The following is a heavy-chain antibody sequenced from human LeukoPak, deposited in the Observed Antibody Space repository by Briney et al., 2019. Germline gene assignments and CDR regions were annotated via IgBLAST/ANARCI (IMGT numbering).Heavy chain of an antibody. V-gene: IGHV4-59*01. Sequence: SETLSLTCTVSGDSISGYYWSWIRQPPGKGPEWIGYIYYSGNTNHNPSLRSRVSISVNTSKNQFSLRLSSVTAADTAVYYCARNGRYCSGGTCRHYNWFDPWGQGTLVTVS. J-gene: IGHJ5*02. D-gene: IGHD2-15*01. CDR1: GDSISGYY. CDR2: IYYSGNT. CDR3: ARNGRYCSGGTCRHYNWFDP.